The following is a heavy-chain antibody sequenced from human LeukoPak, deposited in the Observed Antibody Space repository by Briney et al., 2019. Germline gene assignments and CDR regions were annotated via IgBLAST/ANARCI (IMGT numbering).Heavy chain of an antibody. J-gene: IGHJ4*02. D-gene: IGHD1-7*01. Sequence: PGGSLRLSCAASGFTFSSYWIHWVRQVPGKGLAWVSRIDYDGSITNYADSVKGRFTISRDSARNTLYLQMNSLRVDDTAVYYCVKDLGGNYDYWGQGTLVTVSS. CDR1: GFTFSSYW. CDR3: VKDLGGNYDY. V-gene: IGHV3-74*01. CDR2: IDYDGSIT.